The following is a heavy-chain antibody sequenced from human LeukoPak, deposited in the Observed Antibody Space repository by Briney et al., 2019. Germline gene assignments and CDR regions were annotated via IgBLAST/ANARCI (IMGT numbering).Heavy chain of an antibody. CDR3: ARASGGWDLDY. CDR2: ITSSGTCI. V-gene: IGHV3-21*06. Sequence: PGGSLRLSCAASGFSFNLFHMNWVRQAPGKGLEWVSSITSSGTCITYVDSVQGRFTISRDNAKNSLYLQMNSLRVDDTALYYCARASGGWDLDYWGHGTLVTVSS. J-gene: IGHJ4*01. CDR1: GFSFNLFH. D-gene: IGHD1-26*01.